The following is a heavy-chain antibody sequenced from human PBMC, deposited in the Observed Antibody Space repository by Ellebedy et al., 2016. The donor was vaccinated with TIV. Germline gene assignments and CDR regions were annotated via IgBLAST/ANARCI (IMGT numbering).Heavy chain of an antibody. CDR1: GFMFNSYA. CDR3: ATRPGEGIQLWGGFDY. CDR2: ISGSGDKT. V-gene: IGHV3-23*01. D-gene: IGHD5-18*01. J-gene: IGHJ4*02. Sequence: PGGSLRLSCAATGFMFNSYAMTWVRQAPGKGLEWVSAISGSGDKTYYADSVKGRFAISSDNSKDTLHLQMDTLRVEDTAVYYCATRPGEGIQLWGGFDYWGQGTLVTVSS.